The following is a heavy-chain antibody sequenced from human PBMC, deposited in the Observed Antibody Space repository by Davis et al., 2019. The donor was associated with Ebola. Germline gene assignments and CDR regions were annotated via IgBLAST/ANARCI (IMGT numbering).Heavy chain of an antibody. CDR3: ARGGYYDYVWGSYRPLDY. D-gene: IGHD3-16*02. CDR2: ISAYNGNT. Sequence: ASVKVSCKASGYTFTSYGISWVRQAPGQGLEWMGWISAYNGNTNYAQKLQGRVTITADESTSTAYMELSSLRSEDTAVYYCARGGYYDYVWGSYRPLDYWGQGTLVTVSS. CDR1: GYTFTSYG. V-gene: IGHV1-18*01. J-gene: IGHJ4*02.